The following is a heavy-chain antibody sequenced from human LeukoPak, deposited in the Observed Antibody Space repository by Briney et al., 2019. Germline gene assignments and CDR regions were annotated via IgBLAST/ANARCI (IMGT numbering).Heavy chain of an antibody. CDR2: IWYDGSNK. D-gene: IGHD3-10*01. J-gene: IGHJ6*04. CDR1: GFTFSSYG. V-gene: IGHV3-33*01. Sequence: GGSLRLSCAASGFTFSSYGMHWVRQAPGKGLEWVAVIWYDGSNKYYADSVKGRFTISRDNSKNTLYLQMNSLRTDDTAVYYCARDVGPQYYYYGMDVWGKGTTVTVSS. CDR3: ARDVGPQYYYYGMDV.